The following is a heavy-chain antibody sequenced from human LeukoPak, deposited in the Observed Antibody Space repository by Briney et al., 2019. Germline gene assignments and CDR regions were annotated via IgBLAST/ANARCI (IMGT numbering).Heavy chain of an antibody. Sequence: PGGSLRLSCAASGFTFSSYWMSWVRQAPGKGLEWVANIKQDGSEKYYVDSVKGRFTISRDNAKNSLYLQMNSLRAEDTAFYYCAKEGYSYSFDYWGQGTLVTVSS. D-gene: IGHD5-18*01. CDR2: IKQDGSEK. V-gene: IGHV3-7*03. J-gene: IGHJ4*02. CDR3: AKEGYSYSFDY. CDR1: GFTFSSYW.